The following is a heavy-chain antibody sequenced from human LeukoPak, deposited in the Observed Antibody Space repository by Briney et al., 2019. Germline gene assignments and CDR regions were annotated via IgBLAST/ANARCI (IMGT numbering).Heavy chain of an antibody. CDR1: GGSISSGGYY. CDR2: IYYSGST. CDR3: ARAVVGATTPPLFDY. D-gene: IGHD1-26*01. Sequence: SQTLSLTCTVSGGSISSGGYYWSWIRQHPGKGLEWIGYIYYSGSTYYNPSLKSRVTISVDTSKNQFSLKLSSVTAADTAVYYCARAVVGATTPPLFDYWGQGTLVTVSS. J-gene: IGHJ4*02. V-gene: IGHV4-31*03.